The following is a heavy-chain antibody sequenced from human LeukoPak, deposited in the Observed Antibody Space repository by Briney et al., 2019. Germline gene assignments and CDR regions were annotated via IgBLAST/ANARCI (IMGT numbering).Heavy chain of an antibody. CDR3: ARDREKRHGTGIVGAPFDY. CDR1: GFTFSSSA. Sequence: GGSLRLSCAASGFTFSSSAMHRVRQAPGKGLEWVAVISYDGSNKYYADSVKGRFTISRDNSKNTLYLHMNSLRAEDTAVYYCARDREKRHGTGIVGAPFDYWGQGTLVTVSS. D-gene: IGHD1-26*01. V-gene: IGHV3-30*01. CDR2: ISYDGSNK. J-gene: IGHJ4*02.